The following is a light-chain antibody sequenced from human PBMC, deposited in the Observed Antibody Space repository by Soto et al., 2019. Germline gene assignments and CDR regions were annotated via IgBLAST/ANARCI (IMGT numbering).Light chain of an antibody. CDR2: EVI. J-gene: IGLJ1*01. CDR1: SSDVGRYNY. Sequence: QSALTQPPSASGSPGQSVTISCTGTSSDVGRYNYVSWYQQHPGKAPKLIVYEVIKRPSGVPDRFSGSKSGNTASLTVSGLQAEDEADYYCSSYVGSNNPYVFGTGTKLTVL. CDR3: SSYVGSNNPYV. V-gene: IGLV2-8*01.